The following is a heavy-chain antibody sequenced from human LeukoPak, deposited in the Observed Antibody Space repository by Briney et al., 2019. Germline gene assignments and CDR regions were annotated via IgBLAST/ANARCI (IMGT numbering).Heavy chain of an antibody. CDR1: GFTFSSYG. CDR3: AKVAAAALGPHDY. D-gene: IGHD6-13*01. Sequence: GGSLRLSCAASGFTFSSYGMHWVRQAPGKGLEWVAVISYDGSNKYYADPVKGRFTISRDNSKNTLYLQMNSLRAEDTAVYYCAKVAAAALGPHDYWGQGTLVTVSS. V-gene: IGHV3-30*18. J-gene: IGHJ4*02. CDR2: ISYDGSNK.